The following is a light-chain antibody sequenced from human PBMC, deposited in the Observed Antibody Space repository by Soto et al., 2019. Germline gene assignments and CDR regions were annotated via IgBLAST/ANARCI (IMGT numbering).Light chain of an antibody. V-gene: IGKV3-11*01. J-gene: IGKJ1*01. CDR2: DAS. CDR1: QSVSSY. CDR3: QQRSNWPWT. Sequence: EIVLTQSPATLSLSPGERATLSCRASQSVSSYLAWYQQKPGQGPRLLIYDASNRATGIPARFSGSGSGTDFPLTISSLEPEDFAVYYCQQRSNWPWTFGQGTKVEIK.